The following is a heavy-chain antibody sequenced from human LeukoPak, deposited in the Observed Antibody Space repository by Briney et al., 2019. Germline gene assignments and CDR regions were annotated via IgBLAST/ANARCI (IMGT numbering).Heavy chain of an antibody. CDR1: GGTFSSFA. V-gene: IGHV1-69*05. D-gene: IGHD6-6*01. CDR3: ARGGLQGVLYGSSSFWFDP. Sequence: SVKVSCKASGGTFSSFAISWVRQAPGQGLEWMGRIIPIFGTANYAQKFQGRVTITTDESTSTAYMELSSLRSEDTAVYYCARGGLQGVLYGSSSFWFDPWGQGTLITVSS. CDR2: IIPIFGTA. J-gene: IGHJ5*02.